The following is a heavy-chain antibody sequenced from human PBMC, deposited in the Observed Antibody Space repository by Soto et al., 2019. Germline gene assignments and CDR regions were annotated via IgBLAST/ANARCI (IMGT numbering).Heavy chain of an antibody. J-gene: IGHJ4*02. CDR1: GYTFTGYY. D-gene: IGHD6-19*01. V-gene: IGHV1-2*02. CDR2: INPNSGGT. Sequence: PGPSVKVSCKASGYTFTGYYMHWVRQAPGQGLEWMGWINPNSGGTNYAQKFQGRVTMTRDTSISTAYMELSRLRSDDTAVYYCAREAAVAAEGIDYWGQGTLVTVSS. CDR3: AREAAVAAEGIDY.